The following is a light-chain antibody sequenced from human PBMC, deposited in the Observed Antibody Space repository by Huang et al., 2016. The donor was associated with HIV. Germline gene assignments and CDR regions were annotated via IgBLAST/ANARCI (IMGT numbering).Light chain of an antibody. CDR1: QSIDSY. CDR2: DAS. J-gene: IGKJ1*01. Sequence: DIQMTQSPSTLSASVGDRVTITCRASQSIDSYLAWYQQKPGKAPKLLIYDASSLDSGVPSRFSGSGCGTEFTLTISSLQPDNFATYYCQQYHSYPGTFGQGTKVEIK. CDR3: QQYHSYPGT. V-gene: IGKV1-5*01.